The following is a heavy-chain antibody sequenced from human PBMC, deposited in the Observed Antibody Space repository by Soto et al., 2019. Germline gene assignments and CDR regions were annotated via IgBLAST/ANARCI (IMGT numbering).Heavy chain of an antibody. V-gene: IGHV4-30-2*01. CDR3: ARVRIPTVLHWFDP. Sequence: QLQLQESGSGLVKPSQTLSLTCAVSGGSISSGGYSWSWIRQPPGKGLEWIGYIYHSGSTYYNPSLKSRVTISVDRSTNQFSLKLSSVTAADTAVYYCARVRIPTVLHWFDPWGQGTLVTVSS. CDR2: IYHSGST. CDR1: GGSISSGGYS. J-gene: IGHJ5*02. D-gene: IGHD4-17*01.